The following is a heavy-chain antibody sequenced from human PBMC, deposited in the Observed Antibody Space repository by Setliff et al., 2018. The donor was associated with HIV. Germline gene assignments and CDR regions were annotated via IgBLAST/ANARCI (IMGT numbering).Heavy chain of an antibody. CDR2: ISSSSSYI. CDR1: GFTFSGYS. J-gene: IGHJ4*02. Sequence: GGSLRLSCAASGFTFSGYSMNWVRQAPGKGLEWVSSISSSSSYIYYADSVKGRFTISRDNAKNSLYLQMNSLRAEDTAVYYCARDLSRIAAAGIDYWGQGTLVTVSS. D-gene: IGHD6-13*01. V-gene: IGHV3-21*01. CDR3: ARDLSRIAAAGIDY.